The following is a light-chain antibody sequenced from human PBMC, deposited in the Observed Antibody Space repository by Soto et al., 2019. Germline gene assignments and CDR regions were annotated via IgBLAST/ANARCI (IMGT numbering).Light chain of an antibody. CDR3: QQYDSYSYT. V-gene: IGKV3-15*01. J-gene: IGKJ2*01. Sequence: EIVMTQSPATLSVSPGERVTLSCRASRSVGSNLAWYQQKPGQAPRLLIYDASTRATGLPARFSGSGSGTDFTLTISNLQSEDFAVYYCQQYDSYSYTFGQGTKLEIK. CDR1: RSVGSN. CDR2: DAS.